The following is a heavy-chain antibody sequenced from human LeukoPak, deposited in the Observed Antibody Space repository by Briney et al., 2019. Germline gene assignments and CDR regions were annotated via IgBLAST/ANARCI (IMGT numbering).Heavy chain of an antibody. J-gene: IGHJ4*01. CDR2: IIPIFGTA. V-gene: IGHV1-69*13. D-gene: IGHD3-10*01. CDR1: GGTFISYA. CDR3: ARAKYYYGSGSYAYFDY. Sequence: SVKVSCKASGGTFISYAISWVRQAPGQGLEWMGGIIPIFGTANYAQKFQGRVTITADESTSTAYMELSSLRSEDTAVYYCARAKYYYGSGSYAYFDYWGHGTLVTVSS.